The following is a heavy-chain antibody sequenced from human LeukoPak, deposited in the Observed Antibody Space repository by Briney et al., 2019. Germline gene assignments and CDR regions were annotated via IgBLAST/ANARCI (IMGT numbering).Heavy chain of an antibody. V-gene: IGHV3-30*04. J-gene: IGHJ4*02. D-gene: IGHD2-15*01. CDR1: GFTFSSYA. CDR3: ARDGLGYCSGGSCFEVHYFDY. CDR2: ISYDGSNK. Sequence: GRSLRLSCAASGFTFSSYAMHRVRQAPGKGLEWVAVISYDGSNKYYADSVRGRFTISRDNSKNTLYLQMNSLRAEDTAVYYCARDGLGYCSGGSCFEVHYFDYWGQGTLVTVSS.